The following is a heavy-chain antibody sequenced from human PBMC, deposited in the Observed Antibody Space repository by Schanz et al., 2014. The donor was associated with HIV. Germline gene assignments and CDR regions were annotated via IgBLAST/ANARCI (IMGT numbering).Heavy chain of an antibody. J-gene: IGHJ4*02. D-gene: IGHD2-15*01. V-gene: IGHV3-23*04. CDR2: ISGSISTT. Sequence: VQLVESGGGVVQPGRSLRLSCAASGFTFDSYGIHWVRQAPGKGLEWASAISGSISTTFYADSVKGRFTISRDKSKNTLYLQMNSLRAEDTAVYYCAKFGRLLGNFDDWGQGTLVTVSS. CDR1: GFTFDSYG. CDR3: AKFGRLLGNFDD.